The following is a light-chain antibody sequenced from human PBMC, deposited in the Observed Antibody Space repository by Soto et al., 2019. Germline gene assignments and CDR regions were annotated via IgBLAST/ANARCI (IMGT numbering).Light chain of an antibody. Sequence: DLQMTQSPSTLSASVGDRVTITCRASQSISSWLAWYQQKPGKAPKFLIYDASTLESGVPSRFSASGFGTEFTLTISSLQPDDFATYYCQQYKTYSYTFGQGTKLEIK. CDR1: QSISSW. V-gene: IGKV1-5*01. CDR2: DAS. J-gene: IGKJ2*01. CDR3: QQYKTYSYT.